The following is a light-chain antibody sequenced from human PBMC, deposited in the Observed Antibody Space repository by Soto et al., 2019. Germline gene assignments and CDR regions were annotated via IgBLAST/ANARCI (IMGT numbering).Light chain of an antibody. CDR2: RAS. J-gene: IGKJ1*01. CDR3: QQYNAYSWT. V-gene: IGKV1-5*03. Sequence: DIQMTQSPSTLSASVGDRVTITCRASQSISSNLAWYQQKPGNAPKLLIYRASILESGVPSRFSGSGSRTEFTLTISSLQPDDLATYYCQQYNAYSWTFGQGTKVEIK. CDR1: QSISSN.